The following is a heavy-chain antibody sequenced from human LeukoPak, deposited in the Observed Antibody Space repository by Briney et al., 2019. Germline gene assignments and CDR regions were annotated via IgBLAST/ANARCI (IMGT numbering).Heavy chain of an antibody. CDR3: ARHLSAYGGYSAFDL. V-gene: IGHV4-59*08. Sequence: SQTLSLTCTVSGGSMTSYYWSWVRQPPGKGLEGIGYVYYSGSINYNPSLKGRGAISVGRSKNHLPLKLSSVTAADTARYYCARHLSAYGGYSAFDLWGQGTLVTVSS. D-gene: IGHD4-23*01. CDR1: GGSMTSYY. CDR2: VYYSGSI. J-gene: IGHJ4*02.